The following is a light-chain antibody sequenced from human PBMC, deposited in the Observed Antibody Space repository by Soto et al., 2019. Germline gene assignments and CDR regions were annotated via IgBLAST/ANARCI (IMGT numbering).Light chain of an antibody. CDR2: DAS. V-gene: IGKV1-5*01. Sequence: DFQMTQSPSTLSASVGDRVTITCRASQNIRSRLAWYQQKPGKAPELLIYDASSLQSGVPSRFSGSGSGTEFTLTINSLQPDDFGTYYCQQYMTYPWTFGQGTKVDIK. J-gene: IGKJ1*01. CDR3: QQYMTYPWT. CDR1: QNIRSR.